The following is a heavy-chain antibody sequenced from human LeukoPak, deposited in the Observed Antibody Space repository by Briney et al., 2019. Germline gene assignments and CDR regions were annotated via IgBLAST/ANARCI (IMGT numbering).Heavy chain of an antibody. CDR3: AREEYGDYVGY. Sequence: SSETLSLTCSVSGGSISNYYWSWIRQPPGKGLEWIGYKYDSGSANYNPSLKSRVTISVDTSKNQFSLKLNSVTAADTAVYYCAREEYGDYVGYWGQGTLVTVAS. D-gene: IGHD4-17*01. CDR1: GGSISNYY. CDR2: KYDSGSA. J-gene: IGHJ4*02. V-gene: IGHV4-59*01.